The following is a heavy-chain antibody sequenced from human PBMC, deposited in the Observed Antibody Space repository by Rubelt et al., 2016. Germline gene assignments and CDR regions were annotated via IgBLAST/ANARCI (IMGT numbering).Heavy chain of an antibody. Sequence: QVQLVQSGAEVKKPGASVKVSCKASGYTFTSYAMHWVRQAPGQRLEWMGWINAGNGNTKYSQTFQGRVSITRDTAASTADMELSSLRSEDTAVYYCARSNIAVAGYFQHWGQGTLVTVSS. J-gene: IGHJ1*01. V-gene: IGHV1-3*01. CDR2: INAGNGNT. CDR3: ARSNIAVAGYFQH. D-gene: IGHD6-19*01. CDR1: GYTFTSYA.